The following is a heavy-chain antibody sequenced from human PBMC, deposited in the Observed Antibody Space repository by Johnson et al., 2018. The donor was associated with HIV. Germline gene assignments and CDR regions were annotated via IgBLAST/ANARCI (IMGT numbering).Heavy chain of an antibody. J-gene: IGHJ3*02. D-gene: IGHD6-13*01. CDR1: GFTFSSYA. CDR3: ANDKGSSSWSGLDI. CDR2: ISYDGSNK. V-gene: IGHV3-30-3*02. Sequence: QVQLVESGGGVVQPGRSLRLSCSASGFTFSSYAMHWVRQAPGKGLEWVAIISYDGSNKYYADSVKGRFTISRDNAKNSLYLQMNSLRAEDTALYYCANDKGSSSWSGLDIWGQGTMVTVSS.